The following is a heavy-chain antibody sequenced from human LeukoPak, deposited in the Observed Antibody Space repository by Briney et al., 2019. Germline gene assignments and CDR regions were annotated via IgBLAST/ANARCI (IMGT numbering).Heavy chain of an antibody. CDR2: VIGSSGAT. D-gene: IGHD3-3*01. CDR3: AKGAYDFLEIAYFDY. J-gene: IGHJ4*02. Sequence: LSGGSLRLSCAASGFSFTKYAMNWVRQAPGKGLEWVAVVIGSSGATDYADSVKGRFTISRDNSKNTLFLQMNSLRAEVTAIYYCAKGAYDFLEIAYFDYWGQGALVTVSS. V-gene: IGHV3-23*01. CDR1: GFSFTKYA.